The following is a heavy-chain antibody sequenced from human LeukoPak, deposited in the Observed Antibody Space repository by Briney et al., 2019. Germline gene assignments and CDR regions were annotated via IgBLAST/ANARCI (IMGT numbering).Heavy chain of an antibody. CDR3: ARVNWYSSSWYELDY. V-gene: IGHV7-4-1*02. Sequence: RASVEVSCKASGYTFTSYAMNWVRQAPGQGLEWMGWINTNTGNPTYAQGFTGRFVFSLDTSVSTAYLQISSLKAEDTAVYYCARVNWYSSSWYELDYWGQGTLVTVSS. D-gene: IGHD6-13*01. CDR1: GYTFTSYA. CDR2: INTNTGNP. J-gene: IGHJ4*02.